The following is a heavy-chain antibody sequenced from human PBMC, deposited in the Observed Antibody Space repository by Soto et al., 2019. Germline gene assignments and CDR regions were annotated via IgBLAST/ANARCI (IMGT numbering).Heavy chain of an antibody. Sequence: SETLSLTCTVSGGSISSGDYYWAWVRQPPGKGLEWIGDIYYSGSTYYNPSFESRVTISVDTSKNQFSLKLSSVTAADTAVYYCARSTNRISSGMDVWGKGTTVTVSS. V-gene: IGHV4-39*01. CDR1: GGSISSGDYY. CDR2: IYYSGST. J-gene: IGHJ6*03. CDR3: ARSTNRISSGMDV.